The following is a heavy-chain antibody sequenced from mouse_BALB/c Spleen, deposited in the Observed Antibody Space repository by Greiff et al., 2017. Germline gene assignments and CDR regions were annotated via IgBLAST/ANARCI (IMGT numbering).Heavy chain of an antibody. J-gene: IGHJ3*01. CDR3: ARDYYGSSYGWFAY. V-gene: IGHV5-4*02. CDR1: GFTFSDYY. Sequence: EVQGVESGGGLVKPGGSLKLSCAASGFTFSDYYMYWVRQTPEKRLEWVATISDGGSYTYYPDSVKGRFTISRDNAKNNLYLQMSSLKSEDTAMYYCARDYYGSSYGWFAYWGQGTLVTVSA. D-gene: IGHD1-1*01. CDR2: ISDGGSYT.